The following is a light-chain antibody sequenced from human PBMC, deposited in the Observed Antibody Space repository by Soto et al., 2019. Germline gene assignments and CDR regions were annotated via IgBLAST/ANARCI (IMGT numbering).Light chain of an antibody. V-gene: IGKV1-5*03. CDR2: KAS. CDR3: ERYYTYWT. CDR1: QTIIRS. Sequence: DIQMTQSPSTLSASVGDRVTITCRASQTIIRSLAWYQQKPGKAPNLLIYKASSLESGVPSRFSGSGSGTEFTLTISSLQPDDFTTYYCERYYTYWTFGQGTKVEIK. J-gene: IGKJ1*01.